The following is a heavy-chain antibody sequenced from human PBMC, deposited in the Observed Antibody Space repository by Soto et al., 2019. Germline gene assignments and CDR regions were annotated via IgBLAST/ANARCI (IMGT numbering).Heavy chain of an antibody. D-gene: IGHD6-13*01. CDR3: ARPSSSLIAAYDY. CDR2: IYPDDSDT. Sequence: GESLKISCKHSGFNFPTFWIAWVRQMPGKGLEWMGTIYPDDSDTRYSPSFQGQVTISADKSIQTAYLQWGSLKASDTAMYYCARPSSSLIAAYDYWGQGTLVTVSS. CDR1: GFNFPTFW. V-gene: IGHV5-51*01. J-gene: IGHJ4*02.